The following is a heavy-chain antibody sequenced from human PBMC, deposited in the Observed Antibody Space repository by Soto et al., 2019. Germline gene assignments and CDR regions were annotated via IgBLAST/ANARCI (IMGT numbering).Heavy chain of an antibody. V-gene: IGHV4-38-2*02. CDR2: GYHRGTS. CDR3: ARGNGYYDTSGDFNS. CDR1: GYSISSGFY. D-gene: IGHD3-22*01. J-gene: IGHJ4*02. Sequence: PSETLSLTCTVSGYSISSGFYWGWIRQPPGKGLEWIGSGYHRGTSYYNPSLQSRVSISMDTSKNQFSLRLASVTAADTAVYYCARGNGYYDTSGDFNSWGQGALVTV.